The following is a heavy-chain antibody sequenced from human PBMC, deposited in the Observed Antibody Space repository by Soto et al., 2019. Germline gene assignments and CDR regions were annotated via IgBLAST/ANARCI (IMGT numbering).Heavy chain of an antibody. CDR2: IKSNTERGTT. D-gene: IGHD2-15*01. J-gene: IGHJ4*02. CDR3: TTEGPGYCSGGSCYAIDY. Sequence: PGGARRLSGAASGFTSSHAWMSWVRQAPGKGVEWVGCIKSNTERGTTAYAAPMKVRFTISRDHSKNTLYLQMNILQPEDTAMYYCTTEGPGYCSGGSCYAIDYWGQGNPVPVSS. V-gene: IGHV3-15*01. CDR1: GFTSSHAW.